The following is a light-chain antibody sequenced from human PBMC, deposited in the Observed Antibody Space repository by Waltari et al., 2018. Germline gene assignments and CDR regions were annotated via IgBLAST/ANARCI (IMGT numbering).Light chain of an antibody. CDR1: SSDVGGYKY. V-gene: IGLV2-11*01. CDR3: CSYAGSRWV. J-gene: IGLJ3*02. CDR2: DVR. Sequence: QSALTQPRSVSGSPGQSVTIPCPGTSSDVGGYKYVSWYQQPPGKAPKLMIFDVRKRPSGVPDRFSGSKSGSTASLTISGLQAEDEADYYCCSYAGSRWVFGGGTKLTVL.